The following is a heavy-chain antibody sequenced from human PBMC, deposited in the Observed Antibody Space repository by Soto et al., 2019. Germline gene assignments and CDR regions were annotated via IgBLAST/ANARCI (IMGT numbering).Heavy chain of an antibody. CDR3: ARYRREAVAGYTLDN. D-gene: IGHD6-13*01. CDR2: VYNSGST. Sequence: SLTCTVSGGSISSNYWTWIRQPPGKGLEWIGYVYNSGSTNYNPPLKSRVTISEDTSKSQFSLKVNSMTAADTAVYYCARYRREAVAGYTLDNWGQGILVTVS. V-gene: IGHV4-59*01. CDR1: GGSISSNY. J-gene: IGHJ4*02.